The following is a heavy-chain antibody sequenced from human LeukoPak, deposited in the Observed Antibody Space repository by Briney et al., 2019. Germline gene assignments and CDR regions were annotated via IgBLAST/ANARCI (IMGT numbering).Heavy chain of an antibody. CDR3: ARAPDYGDYGD. CDR2: INHSGST. D-gene: IGHD4-17*01. J-gene: IGHJ4*02. V-gene: IGHV4-34*01. CDR1: GGSFSGYY. Sequence: NPSETLSLTCAVYGGSFSGYYWSWIRQPPGKGLEWIGEINHSGSTNYNPSLKSRVTISVDTSKNQFSLKLSSVTAADTAVYYCARAPDYGDYGDWGQGTLVTVSS.